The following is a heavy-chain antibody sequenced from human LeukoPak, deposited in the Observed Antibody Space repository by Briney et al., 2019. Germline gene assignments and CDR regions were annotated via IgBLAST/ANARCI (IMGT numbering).Heavy chain of an antibody. Sequence: SETLSLTCTVSGGSISSGGYYCSWIRQPPGKGLEWIGYIYHSGSTYYNPSLKSRVTISVDRSKNQFSLKLSSVTAADTAVYYCARKGDTAMPLGDYYFDYWGQGTLVTVSS. J-gene: IGHJ4*02. CDR2: IYHSGST. CDR3: ARKGDTAMPLGDYYFDY. CDR1: GGSISSGGYY. V-gene: IGHV4-30-2*01. D-gene: IGHD5-18*01.